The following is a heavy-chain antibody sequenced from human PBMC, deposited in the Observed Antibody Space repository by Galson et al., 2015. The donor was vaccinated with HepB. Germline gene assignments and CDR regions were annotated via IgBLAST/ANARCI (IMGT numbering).Heavy chain of an antibody. Sequence: SLRLSCAASGFTFSSYAMSWVRQAPGKGLEWVSAISGSGGSTYYADSVKGRFTISRDNSKNTLYLQMNSLRAEDTAVYYCAKHGDATPIIAVYYFDYWGQGTLVTVSS. CDR3: AKHGDATPIIAVYYFDY. J-gene: IGHJ4*02. CDR1: GFTFSSYA. CDR2: ISGSGGST. V-gene: IGHV3-23*01. D-gene: IGHD6-19*01.